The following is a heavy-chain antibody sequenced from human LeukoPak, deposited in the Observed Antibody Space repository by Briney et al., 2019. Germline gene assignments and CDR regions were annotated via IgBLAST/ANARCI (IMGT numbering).Heavy chain of an antibody. V-gene: IGHV1-8*01. CDR3: ARTSILLLWFGEEGWFDP. CDR1: GYTFTSYD. Sequence: ASVKVSCKASGYTFTSYDINWVRQATGQGLEWMGWMNPNSGNTGYAQKFQGRVTMTRNTSISTAYMELSSLRSEDTAVYYCARTSILLLWFGEEGWFDPWGPGTLVTVSS. D-gene: IGHD3-10*01. J-gene: IGHJ5*02. CDR2: MNPNSGNT.